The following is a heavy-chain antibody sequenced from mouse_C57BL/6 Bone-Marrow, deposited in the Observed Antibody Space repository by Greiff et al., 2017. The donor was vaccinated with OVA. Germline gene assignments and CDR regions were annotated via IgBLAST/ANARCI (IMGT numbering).Heavy chain of an antibody. CDR3: ARWDYDGFAY. CDR2: IYPRSGNT. V-gene: IGHV1-81*01. D-gene: IGHD2-4*01. Sequence: VQLVESGAELARPGASVKLSCKASGYTFTSYGISWVKQRTGQGLEWIGEIYPRSGNTYYNEKFKGKATLTADKSSSTAYMELRSLTSEDSAVYFCARWDYDGFAYWGQGTLVTVSA. CDR1: GYTFTSYG. J-gene: IGHJ3*01.